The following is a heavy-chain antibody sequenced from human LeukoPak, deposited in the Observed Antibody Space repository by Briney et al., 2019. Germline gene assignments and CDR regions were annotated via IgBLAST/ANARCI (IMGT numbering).Heavy chain of an antibody. D-gene: IGHD6-6*01. J-gene: IGHJ4*02. CDR1: GFTFSSYG. Sequence: PGGSLRLSCAASGFTFSSYGMHWVRQAPXXGLEWVAVIWYDGSNKYYADSVKGRFTISRDNSKNTLYLQMNSLRAEDTAVYYCARDEYSSSPDYWGQGTLVTVSS. V-gene: IGHV3-33*01. CDR2: IWYDGSNK. CDR3: ARDEYSSSPDY.